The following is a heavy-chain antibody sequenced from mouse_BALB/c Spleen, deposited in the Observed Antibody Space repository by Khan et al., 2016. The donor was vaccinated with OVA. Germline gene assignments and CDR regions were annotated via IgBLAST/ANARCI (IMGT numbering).Heavy chain of an antibody. D-gene: IGHD1-1*01. J-gene: IGHJ2*01. CDR3: ATSYYYGYYFDY. Sequence: EVELVESGGGLVQPGGSRKLSCAASGFTFSSYGMHWVRQAPEKGLEWVAYISGDSSTIYYIDTVKGRFTISRDNPKNTLSLQMTSLMSEDTAMYYCATSYYYGYYFDYWGPGTTLTGSS. V-gene: IGHV5-17*02. CDR2: ISGDSSTI. CDR1: GFTFSSYG.